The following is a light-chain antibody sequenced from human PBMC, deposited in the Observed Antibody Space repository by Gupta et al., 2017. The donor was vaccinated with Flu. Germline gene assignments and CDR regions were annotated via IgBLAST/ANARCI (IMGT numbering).Light chain of an antibody. Sequence: EIVLTQSPGTLSLSPGETATLSCRASQSVSSNYLAWYQQKPGQSPRLLIYGASSRATGIPDRFSGSGSGTDFTLTISRLEPEDFAVYFCQQYGSSPRTFGPGAKVEIK. CDR3: QQYGSSPRT. CDR1: QSVSSNY. J-gene: IGKJ1*01. V-gene: IGKV3-20*01. CDR2: GAS.